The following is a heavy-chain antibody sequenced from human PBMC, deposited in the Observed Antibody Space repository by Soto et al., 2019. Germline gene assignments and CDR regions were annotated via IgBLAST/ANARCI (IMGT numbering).Heavy chain of an antibody. Sequence: TSETLSLTCTVSGGSISSYYWSWIRQPAGKGLEWIGRIYTSGSTNYNPSLKSRVTMSVDTSKNQFSLKLSSVTAADTAVYYCARDSHYYDSSGYPSLFDYWGQGTLVTVSS. D-gene: IGHD3-22*01. J-gene: IGHJ4*02. CDR1: GGSISSYY. CDR2: IYTSGST. CDR3: ARDSHYYDSSGYPSLFDY. V-gene: IGHV4-4*07.